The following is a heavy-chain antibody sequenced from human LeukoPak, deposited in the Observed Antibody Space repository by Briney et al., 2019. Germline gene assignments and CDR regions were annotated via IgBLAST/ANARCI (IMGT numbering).Heavy chain of an antibody. Sequence: PSETLSLTCTVSGASVTSHGYYWGWIRQPPGQGLEWIGTIYYSGSTFYNPSLQSRVTISLGTSKNQFSLNLTSLTAADTAVYYCARRGSLTCYACLEYWGQGTLVTVSS. CDR3: ARRGSLTCYACLEY. J-gene: IGHJ4*02. D-gene: IGHD2-2*01. V-gene: IGHV4-39*01. CDR1: GASVTSHGYY. CDR2: IYYSGST.